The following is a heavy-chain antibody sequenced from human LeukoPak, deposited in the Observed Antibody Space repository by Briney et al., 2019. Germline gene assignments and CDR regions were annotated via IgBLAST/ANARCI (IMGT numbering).Heavy chain of an antibody. V-gene: IGHV4-59*04. CDR2: MFYGGRT. CDR3: AGHALVTSISTYDWFDP. J-gene: IGHJ5*02. D-gene: IGHD2-21*02. CDR1: GGSISSYY. Sequence: SETLSLTCTVSGGSISSYYWSWIRQPPGKGLEWIGSMFYGGRTFYSPSLKTRVTISVDTSMNQFSLRLNSVTAADTAVYYCAGHALVTSISTYDWFDPWGQGTLVTVSS.